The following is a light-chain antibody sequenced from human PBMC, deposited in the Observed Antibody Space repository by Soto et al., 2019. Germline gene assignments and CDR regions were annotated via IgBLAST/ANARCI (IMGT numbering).Light chain of an antibody. V-gene: IGKV1-8*01. CDR1: QGISSY. J-gene: IGKJ2*01. CDR2: AAS. CDR3: QQYYSYPPT. Sequence: AIRMTQSPSSFSASTGDRVTITCRASQGISSYLAWYQQKPGKAPKLLLYAASTLQSGVPSRFSGSGAGTDFTLTSSCQQSEDFATYYCQQYYSYPPTFGQGTKLEIK.